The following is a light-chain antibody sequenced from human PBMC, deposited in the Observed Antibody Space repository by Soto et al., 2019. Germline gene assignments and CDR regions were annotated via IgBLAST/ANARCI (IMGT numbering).Light chain of an antibody. V-gene: IGKV1-5*03. CDR2: KAS. Sequence: DIQMTQSPSTLSASVGDRVTITCRASQGISSWLAWYQQKPGKAPKLLIYKASTLESGVPSNFSGSGSGTEFTPTISSLQPEDFATYYCQQYNSYPWTFGQGTKVDIK. CDR3: QQYNSYPWT. J-gene: IGKJ1*01. CDR1: QGISSW.